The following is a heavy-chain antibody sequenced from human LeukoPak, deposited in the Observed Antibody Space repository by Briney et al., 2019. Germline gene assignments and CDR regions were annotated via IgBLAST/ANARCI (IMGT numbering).Heavy chain of an antibody. Sequence: ASETLSLTCTVSDDSFSSGDYFWSWIRQPAGKGLEWIGRIYISGSTNYNPALKSRVTMSVDTSKNQFSLNLTSVTAADKAVYYCARDPGYIRGWSAPNWYFDLWGRGTLVTVSS. CDR2: IYISGST. J-gene: IGHJ2*01. CDR3: ARDPGYIRGWSAPNWYFDL. D-gene: IGHD2-15*01. CDR1: DDSFSSGDYF. V-gene: IGHV4-61*02.